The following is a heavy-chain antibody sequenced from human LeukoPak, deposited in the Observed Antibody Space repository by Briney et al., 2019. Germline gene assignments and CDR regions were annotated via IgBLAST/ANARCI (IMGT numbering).Heavy chain of an antibody. CDR3: ARDVGDIVTIPAAITGR. J-gene: IGHJ4*02. D-gene: IGHD2-2*01. Sequence: ASVKVSCKGSGYSFRSYGINWVRQAPGQGLEWMGWISGYNGNTNYAQMVQGRVTMTTDTSTSTAYMEMRSLRSDDTAMYYCARDVGDIVTIPAAITGRWGQGIIVTVGS. CDR1: GYSFRSYG. CDR2: ISGYNGNT. V-gene: IGHV1-18*01.